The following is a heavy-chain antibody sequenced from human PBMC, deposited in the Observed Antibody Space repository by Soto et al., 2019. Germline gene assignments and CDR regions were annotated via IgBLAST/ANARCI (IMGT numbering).Heavy chain of an antibody. J-gene: IGHJ4*02. V-gene: IGHV4-4*02. CDR3: ARDRRGPGTLFDY. Sequence: KPSETLSLTCAVPGGSIRSSNWWSWVRQPPGKGLEWIGEIYHSGSTNYNPSLKSRVTISVDKSENQFSLKLRSVTAADTAVYYCARDRRGPGTLFDYWGQGTLVTVSS. CDR1: GGSIRSSNW. D-gene: IGHD1-1*01. CDR2: IYHSGST.